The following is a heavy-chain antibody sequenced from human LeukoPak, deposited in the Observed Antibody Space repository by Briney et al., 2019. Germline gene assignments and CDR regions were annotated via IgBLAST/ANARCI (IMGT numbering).Heavy chain of an antibody. CDR1: GGSISSYY. J-gene: IGHJ6*03. CDR3: ARSVEGYCSGGSCYSYYYYMDV. V-gene: IGHV4-59*01. D-gene: IGHD2-15*01. CDR2: IYYSGST. Sequence: ASETLSLTCTVSGGSISSYYWSWIRQPPGKGLEWIGYIYYSGSTNYNPSLKSRVTISVDTSKNQFSLKLSSVTAADTAVYYCARSVEGYCSGGSCYSYYYYMDVWGKGTTVTVSS.